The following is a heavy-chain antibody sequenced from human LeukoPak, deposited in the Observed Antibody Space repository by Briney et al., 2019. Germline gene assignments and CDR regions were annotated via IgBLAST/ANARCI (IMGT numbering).Heavy chain of an antibody. CDR2: ISWNSGSI. CDR3: AKDKASTVTHSRYFDL. CDR1: GFTFDDYA. J-gene: IGHJ2*01. Sequence: PGGSLRLSCAASGFTFDDYAMHWVRQAPGKGLEWVSGISWNSGSIGYAHSVKGRFTISRDNAKNSLYLQMNSLRAEDIALYYCAKDKASTVTHSRYFDLWGRGTLVTVSS. V-gene: IGHV3-9*03. D-gene: IGHD4-17*01.